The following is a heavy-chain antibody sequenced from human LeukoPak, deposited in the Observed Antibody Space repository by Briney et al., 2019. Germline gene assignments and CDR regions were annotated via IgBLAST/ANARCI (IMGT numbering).Heavy chain of an antibody. CDR1: GGSFSGYY. CDR3: ARSAGRCSGGSCYSLYYYYGMDV. CDR2: INHSGST. Sequence: SETLSLTCAVYGGSFSGYYWSWIRQPPGKGLEWIGEINHSGSTNYNPSLKSRVTISVDTSKNQFSLKLSSVTAADTAVYYCARSAGRCSGGSCYSLYYYYGMDVWGQGTTVTVSS. V-gene: IGHV4-34*01. J-gene: IGHJ6*02. D-gene: IGHD2-15*01.